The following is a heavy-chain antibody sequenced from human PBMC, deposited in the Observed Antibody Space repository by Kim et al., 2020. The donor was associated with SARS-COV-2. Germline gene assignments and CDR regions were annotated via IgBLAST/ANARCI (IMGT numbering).Heavy chain of an antibody. CDR1: GGSFSGYY. CDR3: ARARQDRGLSISSYYGMDV. V-gene: IGHV4-34*01. CDR2: INHSGST. D-gene: IGHD6-6*01. J-gene: IGHJ6*02. Sequence: SETLSLTCAVYGGSFSGYYWSWIRQPPGKGLEWIGEINHSGSTNYNPSLKSRVTIAVDTSTNQFSQKLSSVTAADTAVYYCARARQDRGLSISSYYGMDVWGQGTTVTVAS.